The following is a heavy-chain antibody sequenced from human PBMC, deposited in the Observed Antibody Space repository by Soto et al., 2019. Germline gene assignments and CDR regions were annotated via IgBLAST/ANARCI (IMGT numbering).Heavy chain of an antibody. Sequence: QVQLVQSGAEVKNPGASVKVSCQASNYLFGAFGISWVRQAPGQGLEWMGWITPYNGNTHYAEKFQDRVTMTADKSTTTAYMEVRRLTSDGTAVYFCARISARRNDFDVWVQGTVVTVSS. V-gene: IGHV1-18*01. CDR2: ITPYNGNT. CDR3: ARISARRNDFDV. CDR1: NYLFGAFG. J-gene: IGHJ3*01.